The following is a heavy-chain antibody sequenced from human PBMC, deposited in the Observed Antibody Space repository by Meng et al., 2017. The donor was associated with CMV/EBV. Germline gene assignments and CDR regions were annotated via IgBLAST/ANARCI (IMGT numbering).Heavy chain of an antibody. D-gene: IGHD2-2*01. CDR3: ARDLGIVVVPADYYYGMDV. J-gene: IGHJ6*02. CDR2: INPNSGGT. CDR1: VYTFTGYY. Sequence: ASVKVSCKASVYTFTGYYMHWVRQAPGQGLEWMGWINPNSGGTNYAQKFQGRVTMTRDTSISTAYMELSRLRSDDTAVYYCARDLGIVVVPADYYYGMDVWGQGTTVTVSS. V-gene: IGHV1-2*02.